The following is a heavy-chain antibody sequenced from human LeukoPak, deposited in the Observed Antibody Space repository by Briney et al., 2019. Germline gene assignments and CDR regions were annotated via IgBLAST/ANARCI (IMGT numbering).Heavy chain of an antibody. CDR2: ITSTSSYI. J-gene: IGHJ6*03. D-gene: IGHD1-26*01. CDR1: GFTFSSYE. CDR3: ARDPYSGNYGNYYYYYMDV. Sequence: GGSLRLSCAASGFTFSSYEMNWVRQAPGKGLEWVSSITSTSSYIYYADSVKGRFTISRDNAKNSLYLQMNSLRAEDTALYFCARDPYSGNYGNYYYYYMDVWGKGTTVTISS. V-gene: IGHV3-21*01.